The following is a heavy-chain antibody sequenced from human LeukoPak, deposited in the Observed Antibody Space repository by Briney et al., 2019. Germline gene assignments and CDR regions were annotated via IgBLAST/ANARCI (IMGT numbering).Heavy chain of an antibody. J-gene: IGHJ5*02. V-gene: IGHV1-2*02. D-gene: IGHD2-2*01. Sequence: ASVKVSCKASGYTFTGYYMHWVRQAPGQGLEWMGWINPNSGGTNYAQKFQGRVTMTRDTSISTAYMELSRLRSDDTAVYYCARGADIVVVPAAKRYWFDPWGQGTLVTVSS. CDR2: INPNSGGT. CDR1: GYTFTGYY. CDR3: ARGADIVVVPAAKRYWFDP.